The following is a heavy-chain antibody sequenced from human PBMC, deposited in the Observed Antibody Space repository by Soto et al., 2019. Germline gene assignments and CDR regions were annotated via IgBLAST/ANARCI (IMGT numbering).Heavy chain of an antibody. Sequence: SETLSLTCTVSGGSISSYYWSWIRQPPGKGLEWIGYIYYSGSTNYNPSLKSRVTISVDTSKNQFSLKLSSVTAADTAVYYCARATGGLRFLEWSPGYAFDIWGQGTMVTVSS. CDR2: IYYSGST. CDR3: ARATGGLRFLEWSPGYAFDI. V-gene: IGHV4-59*01. J-gene: IGHJ3*02. D-gene: IGHD3-3*01. CDR1: GGSISSYY.